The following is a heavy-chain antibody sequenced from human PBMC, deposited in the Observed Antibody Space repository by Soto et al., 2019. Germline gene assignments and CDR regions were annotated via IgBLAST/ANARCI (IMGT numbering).Heavy chain of an antibody. CDR3: AGLPQLWYAFDI. D-gene: IGHD5-18*01. CDR1: GGTFSSYT. CDR2: IIPILGIA. J-gene: IGHJ3*02. V-gene: IGHV1-69*02. Sequence: QVQLVQSGAEVKKPGSSVKVSCKASGGTFSSYTISWVRQAPGQGLEWMGRIIPILGIANYAQKFQGRVTITADKSTSTAYMELSSLRSEDTAVYYCAGLPQLWYAFDIWGQGTMVTVSS.